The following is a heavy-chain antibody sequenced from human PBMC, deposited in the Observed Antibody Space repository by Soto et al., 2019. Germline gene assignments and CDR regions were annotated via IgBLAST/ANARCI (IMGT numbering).Heavy chain of an antibody. CDR2: ISYDGSNK. CDR1: GFTFSSYG. J-gene: IGHJ4*02. CDR3: AKGRGLELLRY. V-gene: IGHV3-30*18. Sequence: GGSLRLSCAASGFTFSSYGMHWVRQAPGKGLEWVAVISYDGSNKYYADSVKGRFTISRDNSKNTLYLQMNSLRAEDTAVYYCAKGRGLELLRYWGQGTLVTVSS. D-gene: IGHD1-7*01.